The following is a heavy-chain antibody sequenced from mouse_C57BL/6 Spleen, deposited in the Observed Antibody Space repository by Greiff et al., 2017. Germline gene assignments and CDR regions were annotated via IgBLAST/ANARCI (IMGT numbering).Heavy chain of an antibody. CDR1: GFTFSDYY. CDR3: ASRMITRAFDY. J-gene: IGHJ2*01. Sequence: EVQGVASGGGLVQPGGSLKLSCAASGFTFSDYYMYWVRQTPEKRLEWVAYISNGGGSTYYPDTVKGRFTISRDNAKNTLYLQRSRLKSEDTAMYYCASRMITRAFDYWGQGTTLTVSS. V-gene: IGHV5-12*01. CDR2: ISNGGGST. D-gene: IGHD2-4*01.